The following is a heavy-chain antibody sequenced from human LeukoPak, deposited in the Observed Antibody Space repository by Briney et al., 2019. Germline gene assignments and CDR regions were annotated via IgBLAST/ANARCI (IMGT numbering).Heavy chain of an antibody. J-gene: IGHJ4*02. CDR1: GFTFSSYW. Sequence: GGSLRLSCAASGFTFSSYWMNWVRQAPGKGLVWVSRIASDGSSTTYADSVKGRFSISRDNAKNTLYLQMSSLRVEDTAVYYCAREGSSSWYGISEDAYFDYWGQGTLVTVSS. D-gene: IGHD6-13*01. CDR2: IASDGSST. V-gene: IGHV3-74*01. CDR3: AREGSSSWYGISEDAYFDY.